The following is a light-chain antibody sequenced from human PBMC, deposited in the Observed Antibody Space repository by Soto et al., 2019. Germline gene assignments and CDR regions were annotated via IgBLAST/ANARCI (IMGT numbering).Light chain of an antibody. CDR1: HDISTY. Sequence: DFQLTQSPSSLSASVGDRVTVACRATHDISTYLNWYQQKPGKAPNILIYAASHLQNEVPSRFSGSGSGTDFTLIISNLQPEDCATYHCQQTYSTPWTFGQGTKVEIK. V-gene: IGKV1-39*01. CDR3: QQTYSTPWT. J-gene: IGKJ1*01. CDR2: AAS.